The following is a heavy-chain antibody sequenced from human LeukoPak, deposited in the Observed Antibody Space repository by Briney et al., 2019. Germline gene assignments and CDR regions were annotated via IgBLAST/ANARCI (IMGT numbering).Heavy chain of an antibody. J-gene: IGHJ4*02. CDR2: IYYTGST. D-gene: IGHD5-12*01. Sequence: SETLSLTCTISGGSVSDYYWSWIRQSPGKGLEWIGYIYYTGSTTYNPSLKSRVTISADTSKNQFSLKLSSVTAADTAVYYCARVSGYEFDYWGQGTLVTVSS. V-gene: IGHV4-59*02. CDR3: ARVSGYEFDY. CDR1: GGSVSDYY.